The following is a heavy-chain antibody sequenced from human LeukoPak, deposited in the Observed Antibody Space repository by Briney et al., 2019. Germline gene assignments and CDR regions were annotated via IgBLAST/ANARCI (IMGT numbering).Heavy chain of an antibody. D-gene: IGHD3-3*01. CDR1: GGSVSSGSYY. Sequence: NPSETLSLTCTVSGGSVSSGSYYWSWIRQPPGKGLEWIGYIYYSGSTNYNPSLKSRVTISVDTSKNQFSLKLSSVTAADTAVYYCARGAYNYDFWSGYYSWGQGTLVTVSS. J-gene: IGHJ4*02. CDR2: IYYSGST. V-gene: IGHV4-61*01. CDR3: ARGAYNYDFWSGYYS.